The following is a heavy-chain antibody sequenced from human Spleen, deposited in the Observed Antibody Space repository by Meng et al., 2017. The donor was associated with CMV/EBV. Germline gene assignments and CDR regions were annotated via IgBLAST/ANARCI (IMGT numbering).Heavy chain of an antibody. CDR1: GYGFTSYW. D-gene: IGHD2-2*01. CDR3: ARHFGYCSSSTCYPNFDS. V-gene: IGHV5-51*01. CDR2: IYPGDSDI. J-gene: IGHJ4*02. Sequence: KVSCKGSGYGFTSYWIGWVRQMPGKGLEWMGIIYPGDSDINYNPSFEGQVIISADKSISTAYLQWSGLKASDTAMYYCARHFGYCSSSTCYPNFDSWGQGTLVTVSS.